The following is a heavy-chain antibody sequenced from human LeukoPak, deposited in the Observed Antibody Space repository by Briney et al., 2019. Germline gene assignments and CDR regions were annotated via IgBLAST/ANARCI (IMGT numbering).Heavy chain of an antibody. CDR2: INSDGSST. D-gene: IGHD3-10*01. CDR1: GFTVSSTY. J-gene: IGHJ5*02. Sequence: GGSLRLSCAASGFTVSSTYMSWVRQAPGKGLVWVSRINSDGSSTSYADSVKGRFTISRDNAKNTLYLQMNSLRAEDTAVYYCASSQTGNWFDPWGQGTLVTVSS. CDR3: ASSQTGNWFDP. V-gene: IGHV3-74*01.